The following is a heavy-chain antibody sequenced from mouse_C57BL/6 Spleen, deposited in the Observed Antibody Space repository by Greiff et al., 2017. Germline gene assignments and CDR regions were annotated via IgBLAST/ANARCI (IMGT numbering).Heavy chain of an antibody. CDR1: GYTFTSYW. CDR3: ARYSVSWYFDV. CDR2: INPSSGYT. V-gene: IGHV1-7*01. J-gene: IGHJ1*03. Sequence: VQLQESGAELAKPGASVKLSCKASGYTFTSYWMHWVKQRPGQGLEWIGNINPSSGYTKYNQKFKDKATLTADKSSSTAYMQLSSLTYEGSAVYYCARYSVSWYFDVWGTGTTVTVSS. D-gene: IGHD1-1*01.